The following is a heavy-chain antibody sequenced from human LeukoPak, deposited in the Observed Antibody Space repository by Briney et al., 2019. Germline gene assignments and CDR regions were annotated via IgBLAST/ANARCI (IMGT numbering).Heavy chain of an antibody. Sequence: SVKVSCKASGGTFSSYAISWVRQAPGQVLEWMGGIIPIFGTANYAQKFQGRVTITADKSTSTAYMELSSLRSEDTAVYYCARAHCSSTSCYPRSPYYFDYWGQGTLVTVSS. J-gene: IGHJ4*02. V-gene: IGHV1-69*06. D-gene: IGHD2-2*01. CDR1: GGTFSSYA. CDR2: IIPIFGTA. CDR3: ARAHCSSTSCYPRSPYYFDY.